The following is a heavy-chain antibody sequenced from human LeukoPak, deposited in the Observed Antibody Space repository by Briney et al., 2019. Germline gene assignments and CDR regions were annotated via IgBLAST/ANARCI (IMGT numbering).Heavy chain of an antibody. CDR1: GYTFTGYY. CDR2: INPNSGGT. CDR3: ARDSGSYYYYYGMDV. D-gene: IGHD1-26*01. J-gene: IGHJ6*02. Sequence: ASVKVSCEASGYTFTGYYMHWVRQAPGQGLEWMGWINPNSGGTNYAQKFQGWVTMTRDTSISTAYMELSRLRSDDTAVYYCARDSGSYYYYYGMDVWGQGTTVTVSS. V-gene: IGHV1-2*04.